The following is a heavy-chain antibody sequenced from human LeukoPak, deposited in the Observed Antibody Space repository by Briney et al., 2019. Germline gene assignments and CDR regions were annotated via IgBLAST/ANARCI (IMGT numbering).Heavy chain of an antibody. V-gene: IGHV3-30*04. Sequence: PGGSLRLSCAASGFTFSSYATHWVRQAPGKGLEWVAVISYDGSNKYYADSVKGRFTISRDNSKNTLYLQMNSLSAEDTAVYYCASLMWSNSWFDYWGQGTLVTVSS. CDR3: ASLMWSNSWFDY. J-gene: IGHJ4*02. CDR2: ISYDGSNK. CDR1: GFTFSSYA. D-gene: IGHD6-13*01.